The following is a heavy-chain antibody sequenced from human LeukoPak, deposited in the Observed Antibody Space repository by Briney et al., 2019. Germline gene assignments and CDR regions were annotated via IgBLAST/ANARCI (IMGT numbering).Heavy chain of an antibody. J-gene: IGHJ4*02. Sequence: ASVKVSCKASGYTFTSYGISWVRQPPGQGLEWMGWITAYNGNTNYAQKLQGRVTMTTDTSTSTAYMELRSLRSDDTAVYYCARGPGGAAAGAFDYWGQGTLVTVSS. CDR2: ITAYNGNT. V-gene: IGHV1-18*01. D-gene: IGHD6-13*01. CDR3: ARGPGGAAAGAFDY. CDR1: GYTFTSYG.